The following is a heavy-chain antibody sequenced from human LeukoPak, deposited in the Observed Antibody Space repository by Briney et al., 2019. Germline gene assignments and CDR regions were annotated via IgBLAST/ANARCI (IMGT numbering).Heavy chain of an antibody. D-gene: IGHD3-22*01. J-gene: IGHJ4*02. CDR2: INPSGGST. V-gene: IGHV1-46*01. Sequence: ASVKVSCKASGYTFTSYYMHWVRQAPGQGLEWMGIINPSGGSTSYAQKLQGRVTMTRDMSTSTVYMELSSLRSEDTAVYYCARGDSSGYFDYWGQGTLVTVSS. CDR1: GYTFTSYY. CDR3: ARGDSSGYFDY.